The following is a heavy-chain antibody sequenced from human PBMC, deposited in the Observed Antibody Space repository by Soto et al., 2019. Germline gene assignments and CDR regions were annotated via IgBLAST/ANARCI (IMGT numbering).Heavy chain of an antibody. CDR1: GGCFSGYY. CDR3: ARCSQAVRQPPQLDY. V-gene: IGHV4-34*01. Sequence: VQLKQWGAGLLKPSETLSLTCAVYGGCFSGYYWSWIRQPPGKGLEWIGKINHSGTTNYNPSLNRRVTLRLNTSQNHFSLNLGSVTAADTVVYYCARCSQAVRQPPQLDYRGQGALVTVSS. CDR2: INHSGTT. D-gene: IGHD6-19*01. J-gene: IGHJ4*02.